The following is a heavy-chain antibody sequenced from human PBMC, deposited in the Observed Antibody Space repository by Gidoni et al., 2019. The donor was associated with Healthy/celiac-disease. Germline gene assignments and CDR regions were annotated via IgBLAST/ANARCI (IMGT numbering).Heavy chain of an antibody. CDR3: AREAFRATVTELFDY. J-gene: IGHJ4*02. D-gene: IGHD4-17*01. Sequence: QVQLVQSGAEVKKPGASVKVSCQASGYTFTSYYMHWVRQAPVQGLEWMGIINPSGGSTSYAQKFQGRVTMTRDTATSTGYMELSSLRSEDTAVYYCAREAFRATVTELFDYWGQGTLVTVSS. CDR1: GYTFTSYY. CDR2: INPSGGST. V-gene: IGHV1-46*01.